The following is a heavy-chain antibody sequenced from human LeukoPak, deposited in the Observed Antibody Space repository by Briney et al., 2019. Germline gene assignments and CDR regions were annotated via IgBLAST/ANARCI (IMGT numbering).Heavy chain of an antibody. J-gene: IGHJ4*02. V-gene: IGHV4-34*01. CDR1: GGSFSGYY. CDR2: INHSGSP. CDR3: ARGRLRYSGTKALKYFDY. D-gene: IGHD1-26*01. Sequence: PSETLSLTCAVYGGSFSGYYWSWIRQPPGKGLEGIREINHSGSPNYNPSLKLRVTISVDTFKNQFSLKLSSVTAADTAVYYCARGRLRYSGTKALKYFDYWGQGTLVTVSS.